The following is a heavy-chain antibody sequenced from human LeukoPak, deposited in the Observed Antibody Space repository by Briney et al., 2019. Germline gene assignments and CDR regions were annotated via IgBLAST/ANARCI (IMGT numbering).Heavy chain of an antibody. V-gene: IGHV1-8*01. J-gene: IGHJ6*02. D-gene: IGHD3-9*01. CDR2: MNPNSGNT. CDR3: ARPGRYYDILTGYYYYYYGMDV. CDR1: GYTFTSYD. Sequence: ASVKVSCKASGYTFTSYDINWVRQATGQGLEWMGWMNPNSGNTGYAQKFQGRVTMTRNTSISTAYMELSSLRSEDTAVYYCARPGRYYDILTGYYYYYYGMDVRGQGTTVTVSS.